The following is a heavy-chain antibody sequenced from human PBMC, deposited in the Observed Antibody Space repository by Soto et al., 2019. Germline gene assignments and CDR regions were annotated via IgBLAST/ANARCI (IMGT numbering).Heavy chain of an antibody. D-gene: IGHD6-13*01. Sequence: ASVKVSCKASGYTFTSYGISWVRQAPGQGLEWMGWISAYNGNTNYAQKLQGRVTMTTDTSTSTAYMELSSLRSEDTAVYYCATGDSSSRPEDYYYYYGMDVWGQGTTVTVSS. CDR3: ATGDSSSRPEDYYYYYGMDV. V-gene: IGHV1-18*01. CDR2: ISAYNGNT. J-gene: IGHJ6*02. CDR1: GYTFTSYG.